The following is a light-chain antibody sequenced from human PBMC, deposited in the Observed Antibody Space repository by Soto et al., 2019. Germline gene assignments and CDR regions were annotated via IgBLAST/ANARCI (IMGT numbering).Light chain of an antibody. CDR3: QQRRNSCT. V-gene: IGKV3-11*01. Sequence: EIVLTQSPATLSLSPGERATLSCRASQSVSGDLAWYQQKPGQPPRLLMYDASQWVTGISARFSGSGSGTDFTLTISSLEPEDLAFYYCQQRRNSCTFGQGTKLEIK. CDR1: QSVSGD. J-gene: IGKJ2*02. CDR2: DAS.